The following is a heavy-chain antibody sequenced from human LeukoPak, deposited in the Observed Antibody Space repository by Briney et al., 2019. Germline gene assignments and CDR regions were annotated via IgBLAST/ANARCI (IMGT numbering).Heavy chain of an antibody. D-gene: IGHD1-14*01. J-gene: IGHJ4*02. CDR3: ASGEPSPTAADPEGGFDY. CDR1: GFTFSSYA. V-gene: IGHV3-30-3*01. CDR2: ISYDGSNK. Sequence: GSLRLSCAASGFTFSSYAMHWVRQAPGKGLEWVAVISYDGSNKYYADSVKGRFTISRDNSKNTLYLQMNSLRAEDTAVYYCASGEPSPTAADPEGGFDYWGQGTLVTVSS.